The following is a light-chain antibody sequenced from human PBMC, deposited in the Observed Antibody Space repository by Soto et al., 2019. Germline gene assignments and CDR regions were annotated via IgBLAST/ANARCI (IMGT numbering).Light chain of an antibody. V-gene: IGLV2-14*03. J-gene: IGLJ1*01. CDR2: DVS. CDR1: SSDVGRYNY. Sequence: QSALAQPASVSGSRGQSITISCTGTSSDVGRYNYVSWFQQHPGKVPKLIIYDVSNWPSGVSDRFSGSKSGNTASLTISGLHPEDEADYYCSSFSSSSTFVFGTGNKVTVL. CDR3: SSFSSSSTFV.